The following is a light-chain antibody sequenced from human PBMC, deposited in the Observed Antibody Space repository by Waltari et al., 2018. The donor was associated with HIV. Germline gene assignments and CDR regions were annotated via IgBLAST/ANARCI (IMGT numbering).Light chain of an antibody. CDR2: AAS. CDR1: QSISSY. CDR3: QQSYSTPRT. V-gene: IGKV1-39*01. J-gene: IGKJ1*01. Sequence: DIQMTPSPSSLSASVGDRVTITCRASQSISSYLNWYQQKPGKAPKLLIYAASSLQSGVPSRFSGCVSGTDFTLTISSLQPEDFATYYCQQSYSTPRTFGQGTKVEIK.